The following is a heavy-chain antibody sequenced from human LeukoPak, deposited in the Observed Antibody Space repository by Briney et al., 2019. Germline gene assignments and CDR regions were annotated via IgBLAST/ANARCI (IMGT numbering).Heavy chain of an antibody. CDR2: ISGSGGST. CDR3: AKGSRARWLQLGGLDY. Sequence: PGGSLRLSCAASGITFSSYAMSWVRQAPGKGLEWVSAISGSGGSTYYADSVKGRFTISRDNSKNTLYLQMNSLRAEDTAVYYCAKGSRARWLQLGGLDYWGQGTLVTVSS. V-gene: IGHV3-23*01. CDR1: GITFSSYA. J-gene: IGHJ4*02. D-gene: IGHD5-24*01.